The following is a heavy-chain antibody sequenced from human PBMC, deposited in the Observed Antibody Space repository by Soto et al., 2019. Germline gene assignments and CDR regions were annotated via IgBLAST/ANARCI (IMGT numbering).Heavy chain of an antibody. J-gene: IGHJ6*02. CDR1: GGSITNYY. Sequence: QVQLQESGPGLVKPSETLSLTCTVSGGSITNYYCSWFRQPPGKGLEWIGYINYDGYSAYNLSPKRXVXXAMDASKTQFSLMLESVTATDTAVYYCARHGFGPLHGLVDVWGPGTTVIVSS. V-gene: IGHV4-59*08. D-gene: IGHD3-10*01. CDR2: INYDGYS. CDR3: ARHGFGPLHGLVDV.